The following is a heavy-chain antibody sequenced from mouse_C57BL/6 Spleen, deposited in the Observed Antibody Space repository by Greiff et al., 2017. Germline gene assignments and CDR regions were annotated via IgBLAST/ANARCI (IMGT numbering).Heavy chain of an antibody. CDR2: IYPGDGDT. J-gene: IGHJ3*01. D-gene: IGHD4-1*01. Sequence: QVQLQQSGPELVQPGASVKISCKASGYAFSSSWMNWVKQRPGKGLEWIGRIYPGDGDTNYNGKFKGKATLTADKSSSTAYMQLSSLTSEDSSVCFCAKLGRGAYWGQGTLVTVSA. CDR1: GYAFSSSW. CDR3: AKLGRGAY. V-gene: IGHV1-82*01.